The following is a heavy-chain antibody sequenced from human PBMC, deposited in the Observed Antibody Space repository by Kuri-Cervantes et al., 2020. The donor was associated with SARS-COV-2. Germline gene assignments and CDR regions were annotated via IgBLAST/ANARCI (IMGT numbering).Heavy chain of an antibody. D-gene: IGHD2-2*02. V-gene: IGHV4-4*02. J-gene: IGHJ6*03. CDR1: GGSISSSNW. CDR2: INHSGST. CDR3: ARGRSVKIVVVPAAILRYYYMDV. Sequence: SCAVSGGSISSSNWWSWVRQPPGKGLEWIGEINHSGSTNYNPSLKSRVTISVDTSKNHFSLKLSSVTAADTAVYYCARGRSVKIVVVPAAILRYYYMDVWGKGTTVTVSS.